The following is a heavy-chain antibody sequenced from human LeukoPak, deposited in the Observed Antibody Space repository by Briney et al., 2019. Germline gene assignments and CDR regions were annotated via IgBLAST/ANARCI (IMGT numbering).Heavy chain of an antibody. J-gene: IGHJ1*01. Sequence: PSETLSLTCIVSGGSISSDSHYWGWIRQPPGKGLEWIGTMYYSGNTYYNPSLKSRVTISVDTSKNQFSLKLSSVTAADTAVYYCARVTSYDFWSGYYTGAEYFQHWGQGTLVTVSS. CDR2: MYYSGNT. D-gene: IGHD3-3*01. CDR3: ARVTSYDFWSGYYTGAEYFQH. CDR1: GGSISSDSHY. V-gene: IGHV4-39*07.